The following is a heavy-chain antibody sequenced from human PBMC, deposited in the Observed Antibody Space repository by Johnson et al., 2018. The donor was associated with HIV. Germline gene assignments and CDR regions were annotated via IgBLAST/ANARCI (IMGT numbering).Heavy chain of an antibody. Sequence: VQLVESGGGLVKPGGSLRLSCAASGFTFSGSAMHWVRQASGKGLEWVGRIRSKANSYATAYAASVKGRFTISRDNAKNSLYLQMNSLRAEEPAVYYCARWIQLWVAFDIWGQGTMVTVSS. V-gene: IGHV3-73*01. CDR2: IRSKANSYAT. D-gene: IGHD5-18*01. CDR1: GFTFSGSA. J-gene: IGHJ3*02. CDR3: ARWIQLWVAFDI.